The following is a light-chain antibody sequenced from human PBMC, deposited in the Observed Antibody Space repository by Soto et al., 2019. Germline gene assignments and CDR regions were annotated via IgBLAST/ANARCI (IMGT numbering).Light chain of an antibody. CDR3: QQSYSAPPET. J-gene: IGKJ1*01. V-gene: IGKV1-39*01. CDR2: AAS. Sequence: DIQMTQSPSSLSASIRDRVTITCRASQSISNYLNCYQQKPGKAPNLLMYAASSLQSGVPSRFSGSGSGTDFTLTIRSLQPEDFATFYCQQSYSAPPETFGQGTKVEIK. CDR1: QSISNY.